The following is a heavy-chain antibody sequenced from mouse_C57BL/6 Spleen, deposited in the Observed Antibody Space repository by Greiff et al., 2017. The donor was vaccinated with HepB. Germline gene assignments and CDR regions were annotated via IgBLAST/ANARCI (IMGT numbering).Heavy chain of an antibody. J-gene: IGHJ1*03. V-gene: IGHV1-4*01. CDR3: ARAVSDYYGSSYGDWYFDV. Sequence: VKVVESGAELARPGASVKMSCKASGYTFTSYTMHWVKQRPGQGLEWIGYINPSSGYTKYNQKFKDKATLTADKSSSTAYMQLSSLTSEDSAVYYCARAVSDYYGSSYGDWYFDVWGTGTTVTVSS. CDR1: GYTFTSYT. D-gene: IGHD1-1*01. CDR2: INPSSGYT.